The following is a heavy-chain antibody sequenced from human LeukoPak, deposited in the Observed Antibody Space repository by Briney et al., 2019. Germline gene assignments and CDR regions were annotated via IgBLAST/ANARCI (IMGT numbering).Heavy chain of an antibody. V-gene: IGHV3-20*04. D-gene: IGHD6-19*01. CDR3: ASHSSGWYGGWIH. Sequence: GGSLRLSCTASGFTFGDYAMTWVRQAPGKGLEWVSGINWNGGSTGYADSVKGRFTISRDNAKNSLYLQMNSLRAEDTALYYCASHSSGWYGGWIHWGQGTLATVSS. CDR2: INWNGGST. CDR1: GFTFGDYA. J-gene: IGHJ4*02.